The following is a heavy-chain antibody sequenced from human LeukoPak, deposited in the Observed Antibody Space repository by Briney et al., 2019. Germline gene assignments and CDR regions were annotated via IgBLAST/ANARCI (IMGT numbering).Heavy chain of an antibody. D-gene: IGHD1-1*01. J-gene: IGHJ4*02. CDR3: ATNWNLDY. CDR1: GFTFSSYA. CDR2: ISGSGGNT. V-gene: IGHV3-23*01. Sequence: GGSLRLSCAASGFTFSSYAMSWVRQAPGKGLGCISVISGSGGNTYYADSVKGRFTISRDNSKNTLYLQIHSLRAEDTALYYCATNWNLDYWGQGTLVTVSS.